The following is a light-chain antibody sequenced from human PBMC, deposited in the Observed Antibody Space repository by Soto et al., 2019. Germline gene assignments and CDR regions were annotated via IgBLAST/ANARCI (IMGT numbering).Light chain of an antibody. CDR3: QQYGSPPRT. CDR2: GAS. J-gene: IGKJ1*01. CDR1: QTVSRNY. Sequence: EIVLTQSPGTLSLSPGERATLSCRASQTVSRNYLAWYQQRPGQAPRVLIHGASIRATGIPDRFSGSGSGTDFTLTITRLEPEDFALYYCQQYGSPPRTFGQGTKVDIK. V-gene: IGKV3-20*01.